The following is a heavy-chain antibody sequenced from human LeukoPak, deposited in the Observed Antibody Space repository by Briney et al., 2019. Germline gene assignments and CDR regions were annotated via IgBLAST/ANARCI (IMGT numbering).Heavy chain of an antibody. D-gene: IGHD3-22*01. V-gene: IGHV3-74*03. CDR1: GFTFSSYW. CDR3: ARGLYESSGHTLGL. CDR2: VNGDGTST. J-gene: IGHJ4*02. Sequence: GGSLRLSCAASGFTFSSYWMHWVRQAPGKGLVWVSRVNGDGTSTKHADSVKGRFTISRDNSKNTLYLQMDSLRAEDTAVYHGARGLYESSGHTLGLWGQGTLVTVSS.